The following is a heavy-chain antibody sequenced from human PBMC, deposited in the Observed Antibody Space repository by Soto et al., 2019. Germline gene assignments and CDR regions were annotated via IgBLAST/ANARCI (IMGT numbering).Heavy chain of an antibody. Sequence: SVKVSCKASGGTFSSYAISWVRQAPGQGLEWMGGIIPIFGTANYAQKFQGRVTITADESTSTAYMELSSLRSEDTAVYYCARGTPRIAAAGSPFDYWGQGTLVTVSS. CDR2: IIPIFGTA. V-gene: IGHV1-69*13. J-gene: IGHJ4*02. CDR1: GGTFSSYA. D-gene: IGHD6-13*01. CDR3: ARGTPRIAAAGSPFDY.